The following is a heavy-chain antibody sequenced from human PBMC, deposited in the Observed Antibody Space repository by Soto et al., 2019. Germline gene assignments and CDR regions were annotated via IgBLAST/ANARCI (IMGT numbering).Heavy chain of an antibody. V-gene: IGHV3-23*01. CDR1: GFTFGNYA. D-gene: IGHD1-26*01. CDR2: ISGSGGST. CDR3: AAAAVGLRGYFDY. Sequence: EVQLLESGGGLVQPGGSLRLSCAASGFTFGNYAMSWVRQAPGKGLEWVSTISGSGGSTNYVDSVKGRCTISRDNSKNTFYLQMNSLRVEDTAVYYCAAAAVGLRGYFDYWGQGTLVTVAS. J-gene: IGHJ4*02.